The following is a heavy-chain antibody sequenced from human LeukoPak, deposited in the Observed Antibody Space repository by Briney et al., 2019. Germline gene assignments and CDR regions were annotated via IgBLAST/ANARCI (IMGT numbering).Heavy chain of an antibody. D-gene: IGHD3-22*01. V-gene: IGHV3-15*07. CDR2: IKSKTDGGTT. CDR3: TTGPTQYYYDSSGYTQDY. CDR1: GFTFNNAW. Sequence: GGSLRLSCAASGFTFNNAWMNWVRQAPGKGLEWVGRIKSKTDGGTTDYAAPVKGRFTISRDDSKNTLYLQMNSLKTEDTAVYYCTTGPTQYYYDSSGYTQDYWGQGTLVTVSS. J-gene: IGHJ4*02.